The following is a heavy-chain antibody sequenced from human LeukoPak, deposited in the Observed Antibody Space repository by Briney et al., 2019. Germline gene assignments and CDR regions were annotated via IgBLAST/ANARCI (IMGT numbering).Heavy chain of an antibody. V-gene: IGHV3-23*01. D-gene: IGHD2-21*02. Sequence: GGSLRLSCAASGFTFRSYAMNWVRQAPGKGLEWVSHISDNGGRTYYAESVKGRFAISRDNSKNTLYLQMNSLRVEDMALYYCAKDLPTKCRGDCPSDYWGQGTLVTVSS. CDR2: ISDNGGRT. J-gene: IGHJ4*02. CDR1: GFTFRSYA. CDR3: AKDLPTKCRGDCPSDY.